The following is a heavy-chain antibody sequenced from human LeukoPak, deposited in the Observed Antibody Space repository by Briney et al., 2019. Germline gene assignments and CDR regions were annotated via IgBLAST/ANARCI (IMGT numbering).Heavy chain of an antibody. V-gene: IGHV3-30*14. Sequence: PGRSLRLSCAASGFTFSSYAMPWVRQAPGKGLEWVAVISYDGSNKYYADSVKGRFTISRDNSKNTLYLQMNSLRAEDTAVYYCARDRTIVGATAYYYYGMDVWGQGTTVTVSS. CDR1: GFTFSSYA. CDR2: ISYDGSNK. D-gene: IGHD1-26*01. J-gene: IGHJ6*02. CDR3: ARDRTIVGATAYYYYGMDV.